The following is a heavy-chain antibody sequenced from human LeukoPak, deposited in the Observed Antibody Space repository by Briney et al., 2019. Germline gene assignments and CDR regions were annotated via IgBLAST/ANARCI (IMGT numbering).Heavy chain of an antibody. CDR2: IYHSGST. V-gene: IGHV4-4*02. D-gene: IGHD3-22*01. CDR1: GGSISSSNW. CDR3: AAAVITMIVVPPLPREANAFDI. J-gene: IGHJ3*02. Sequence: PSETLSLTCAVSGGSISSSNWWSWVRQPPGKGLEWIGEIYHSGSTNYNPSLKSRVTISVDKSKNQFSLKLSSVTAADTAVYYCAAAVITMIVVPPLPREANAFDIWGQGTMVTVSS.